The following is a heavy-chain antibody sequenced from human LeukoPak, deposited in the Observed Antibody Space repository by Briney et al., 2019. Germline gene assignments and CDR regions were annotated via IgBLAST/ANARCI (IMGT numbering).Heavy chain of an antibody. CDR1: GYTFTGYY. V-gene: IGHV1-69*05. CDR3: AREDVGAAAGNNPDY. CDR2: IIPIFGTA. D-gene: IGHD6-13*01. Sequence: SVKVSRKASGYTFTGYYMHWVRQAPGQGLEWMGRIIPIFGTANYAQKFQGRVTITTDESTSTAYMELSSLRSEDTAVYYCAREDVGAAAGNNPDYWGQGTLVTVSS. J-gene: IGHJ4*02.